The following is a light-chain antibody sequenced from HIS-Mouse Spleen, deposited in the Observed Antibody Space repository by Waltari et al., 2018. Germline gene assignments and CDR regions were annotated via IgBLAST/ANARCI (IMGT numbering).Light chain of an antibody. Sequence: QSALTQPPSASGSPGQSVTISCTGTSSDVGGYNYVSWYQQHPGKAPKLMIYEVSTRPSGVPDRFSGSKSGNTASLTVSGLQAEDEADYYCSSYAGSNNSLYVFGTGTKVTVL. CDR1: SSDVGGYNY. CDR2: EVS. J-gene: IGLJ1*01. V-gene: IGLV2-8*01. CDR3: SSYAGSNNSLYV.